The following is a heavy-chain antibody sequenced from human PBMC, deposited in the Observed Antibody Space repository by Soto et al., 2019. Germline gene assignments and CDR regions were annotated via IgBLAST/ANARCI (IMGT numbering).Heavy chain of an antibody. CDR2: INAYNGNT. Sequence: GASVKVSCKASGYTFTSYAMHWVRQAPGQRLEWMGWINAYNGNTKYAQNLQGRVTMTTDTSTSTAYMELRSLRSDDTAVYYCARGMTTVTTLRQREVDAFDIWGQGTMVTVSS. CDR3: ARGMTTVTTLRQREVDAFDI. CDR1: GYTFTSYA. V-gene: IGHV1-3*01. D-gene: IGHD4-17*01. J-gene: IGHJ3*02.